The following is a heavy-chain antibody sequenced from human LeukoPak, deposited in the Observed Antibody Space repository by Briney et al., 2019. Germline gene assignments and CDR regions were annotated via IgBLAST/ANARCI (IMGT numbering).Heavy chain of an antibody. J-gene: IGHJ3*02. V-gene: IGHV3-74*01. CDR1: GFTFSSYW. CDR3: VIISSYAFYI. CDR2: INSDGSGT. D-gene: IGHD6-13*01. Sequence: GGSLRLSCAPSGFTFSSYWMHWVRQAPGKGLEWVSRINSDGSGTNHADAVKGRFTLSRDNAKNTLYLQMNSLRAEDTAVYYCVIISSYAFYIWGQETRFTVSS.